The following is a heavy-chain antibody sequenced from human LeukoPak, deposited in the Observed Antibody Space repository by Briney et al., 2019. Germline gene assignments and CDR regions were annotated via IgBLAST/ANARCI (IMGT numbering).Heavy chain of an antibody. Sequence: GGSLRLSCAVSGSTLTEHAWSWVRQAPGEGLEWVSGIIDVGGTYYADSVKGRFTISRDSSKNTLYLQMNNLRAEDTATYYCAKDYCRGGNCPLPFFDSWGQGTPVTVSS. J-gene: IGHJ4*02. CDR1: GSTLTEHA. D-gene: IGHD2-15*01. CDR3: AKDYCRGGNCPLPFFDS. V-gene: IGHV3-23*01. CDR2: IIDVGGT.